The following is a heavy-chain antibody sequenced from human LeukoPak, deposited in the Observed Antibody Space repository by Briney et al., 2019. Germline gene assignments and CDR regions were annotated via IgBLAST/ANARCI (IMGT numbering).Heavy chain of an antibody. CDR2: ISSSSSYI. CDR1: GFTFSSYS. CDR3: ARSHRKTYYYDSSDYCYY. Sequence: GGSLRLSCAASGFTFSSYSMNWVRQAPGKGLEWVSSISSSSSYIYYADSVKGRFTISRDNAKNSLYLQMNSLRAEDTAVYYCARSHRKTYYYDSSDYCYYWGQGTLVTVSS. J-gene: IGHJ4*02. V-gene: IGHV3-21*01. D-gene: IGHD3-22*01.